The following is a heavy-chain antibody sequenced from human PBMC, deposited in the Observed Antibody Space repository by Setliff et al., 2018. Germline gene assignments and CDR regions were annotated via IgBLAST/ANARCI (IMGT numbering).Heavy chain of an antibody. CDR3: ARDMGQPYYFES. V-gene: IGHV4-39*07. D-gene: IGHD1-1*01. CDR1: GGSISSSSHC. Sequence: SETLSLTCTVSGGSISSSSHCWGWIRQPPGKGLEWIGSIYYTGSTYYNPSLKSRVTMSVDTSKRQFSLKLGSATAAGTAVYYCARDMGQPYYFESWGLGTLVTVSS. CDR2: IYYTGST. J-gene: IGHJ4*02.